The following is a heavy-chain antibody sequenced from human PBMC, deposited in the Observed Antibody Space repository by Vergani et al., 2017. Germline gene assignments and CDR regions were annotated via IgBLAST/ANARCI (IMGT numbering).Heavy chain of an antibody. V-gene: IGHV2-70*04. CDR1: GFSLSTSGMR. D-gene: IGHD1-26*01. Sequence: QVTLKESGPALVKPTQTLTLTCTFSGFSLSTSGMRVSWILQPPGKALEWLARIDWDDDKFYSTSLKTRLTISKDTSKNQVVLTMTNMDPVDTATYYCARESGSYNWFDPWGQGTLVTVSS. CDR2: IDWDDDK. CDR3: ARESGSYNWFDP. J-gene: IGHJ5*02.